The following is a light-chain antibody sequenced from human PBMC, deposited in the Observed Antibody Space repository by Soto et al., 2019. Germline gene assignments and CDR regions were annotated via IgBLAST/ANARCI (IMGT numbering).Light chain of an antibody. J-gene: IGLJ2*01. CDR1: NIGSKS. Sequence: SYELTQPPSVSVAPGKTARITCGGNNIGSKSVHWYQQKPGQAPVLVIYYDSDRPSGIPERFSGSNSGNTATLTISRVEAGDEADYYCHVWDSSSDHVVXXGGTKLTXL. CDR2: YDS. CDR3: HVWDSSSDHVV. V-gene: IGLV3-21*04.